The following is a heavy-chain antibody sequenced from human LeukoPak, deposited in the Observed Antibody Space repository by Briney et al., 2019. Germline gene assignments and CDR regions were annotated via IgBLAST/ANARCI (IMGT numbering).Heavy chain of an antibody. Sequence: GGSLRLSCAAFGFTFSDYYMSWIRQAPGRGLEWVSYISSSGSTIYYADSVKGRFTISRDNAKNSLYLQMNSLRAEDTAMYYCAGGYYYDSSGYADSWGQGTLVTVSS. D-gene: IGHD3-22*01. V-gene: IGHV3-11*01. J-gene: IGHJ4*02. CDR2: ISSSGSTI. CDR1: GFTFSDYY. CDR3: AGGYYYDSSGYADS.